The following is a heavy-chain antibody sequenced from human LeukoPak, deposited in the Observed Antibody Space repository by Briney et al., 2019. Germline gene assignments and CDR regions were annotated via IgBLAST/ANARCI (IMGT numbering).Heavy chain of an antibody. Sequence: ASVKVSCKASGYTFTSYGISWVRQAPGQGLEWMGWISTYNGNTNYAQKLQGRVTMTTDTSTSTAYMELRSLRSDNTAVYYCARDRSVLRYFDWSPPDAFDIWGQGTMVTVSS. CDR3: ARDRSVLRYFDWSPPDAFDI. CDR2: ISTYNGNT. V-gene: IGHV1-18*01. J-gene: IGHJ3*02. CDR1: GYTFTSYG. D-gene: IGHD3-9*01.